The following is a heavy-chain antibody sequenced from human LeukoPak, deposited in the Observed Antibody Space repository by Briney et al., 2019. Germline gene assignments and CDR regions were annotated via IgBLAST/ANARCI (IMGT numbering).Heavy chain of an antibody. D-gene: IGHD3-9*01. CDR3: AKDRDDILTGYYSGYFDY. CDR1: GFTFSSYG. CDR2: IRYDGSNK. J-gene: IGHJ4*02. Sequence: PGGSLRLSCAASGFTFSSYGMHWVRQAPGKGLEWVAFIRYDGSNKYYADSVKGRFTISRDNSKNTLYLQVNSLRAEDTAVYYCAKDRDDILTGYYSGYFDYWGQGTLVTVSS. V-gene: IGHV3-30*02.